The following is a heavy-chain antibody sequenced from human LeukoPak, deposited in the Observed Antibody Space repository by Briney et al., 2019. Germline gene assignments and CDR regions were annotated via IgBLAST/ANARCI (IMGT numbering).Heavy chain of an antibody. V-gene: IGHV1-18*01. D-gene: IGHD3-9*01. CDR2: ISAYNGNT. J-gene: IGHJ4*02. CDR3: ARVFDILTGYYFDY. CDR1: GYTFTTYG. Sequence: ASVKVSCKASGYTFTTYGISWVRQAPGQGLEWMGWISAYNGNTNYAQKLQGRVTMTTDTSTSTAYMELRSLRSDDTAVYYCARVFDILTGYYFDYWGQGTLVTVSS.